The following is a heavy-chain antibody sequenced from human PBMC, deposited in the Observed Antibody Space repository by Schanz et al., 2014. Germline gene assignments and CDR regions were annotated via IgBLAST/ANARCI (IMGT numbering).Heavy chain of an antibody. D-gene: IGHD5-12*01. CDR3: ARDEDRDGYNLAFDV. CDR2: VYMSAAST. Sequence: EVQLVESGGGLIQPGGSLRLSCAVSGFTVSSNYMSWVRQAPGKGLEWVSTVYMSAASTRYADSVKGRFIISRDSSKNTLFLQMNSLRPEDTALYFCARDEDRDGYNLAFDVWGQGTLVTVSS. V-gene: IGHV3-53*01. CDR1: GFTVSSNY. J-gene: IGHJ3*01.